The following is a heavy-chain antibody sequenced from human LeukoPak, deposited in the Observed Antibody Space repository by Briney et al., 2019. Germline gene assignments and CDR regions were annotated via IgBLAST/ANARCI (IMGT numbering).Heavy chain of an antibody. CDR2: IIPIFGTA. CDR1: GGTFSNYT. V-gene: IGHV1-69*13. D-gene: IGHD2-2*01. CDR3: ARPSSTSWKYQSDY. Sequence: SVKVSCKASGGTFSNYTIIWARQAPGQGLEWMGGIIPIFGTANYAQKFQGRVTITADESTSTAYMELSSLTSEDTAVYYCARPSSTSWKYQSDYWGQGTLVTVSS. J-gene: IGHJ4*02.